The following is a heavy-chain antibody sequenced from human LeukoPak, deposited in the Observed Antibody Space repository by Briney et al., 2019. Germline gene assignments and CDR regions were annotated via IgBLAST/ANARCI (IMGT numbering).Heavy chain of an antibody. J-gene: IGHJ3*01. CDR3: AKAFRIVGIGNPDDAFDV. Sequence: GGSLRLSCAASGFTFNKYAMNWVRQPPAKGLEWVSSIAGTGGSTYYADSVKGRFTLSRDNSENTLYLQLNSLRAEDSGIYYCAKAFRIVGIGNPDDAFDVWGQGTVVTVS. CDR1: GFTFNKYA. V-gene: IGHV3-23*01. D-gene: IGHD1-26*01. CDR2: IAGTGGST.